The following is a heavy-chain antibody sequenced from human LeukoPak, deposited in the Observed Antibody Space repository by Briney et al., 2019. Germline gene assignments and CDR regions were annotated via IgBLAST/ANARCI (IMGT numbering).Heavy chain of an antibody. Sequence: GGSVRLSCAASGFTFSSYEMNWVRQAPGKGLEWVSYISSSGSTIYYADSVKGRFTISRDNAKNSLYLQMNSLRAEDTAVYYCARELQGEDAFDIWGQGTMVTVSS. D-gene: IGHD2-21*01. CDR3: ARELQGEDAFDI. CDR1: GFTFSSYE. CDR2: ISSSGSTI. J-gene: IGHJ3*02. V-gene: IGHV3-48*03.